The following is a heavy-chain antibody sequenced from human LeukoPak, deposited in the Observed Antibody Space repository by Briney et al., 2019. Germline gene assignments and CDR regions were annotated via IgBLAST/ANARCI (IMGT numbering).Heavy chain of an antibody. CDR1: GGSISSSSYY. V-gene: IGHV4-39*07. D-gene: IGHD3-3*01. CDR2: IYYSGST. CDR3: ARVWRVFTPINWFDP. Sequence: SETLSLTCTVSGGSISSSSYYWGWIRQPPGKGLEWIGSIYYSGSTYYNPSLKSRFTISVDTSKNQFSLKLSSVTAADTAVYYCARVWRVFTPINWFDPWGQGTLVTVSS. J-gene: IGHJ5*02.